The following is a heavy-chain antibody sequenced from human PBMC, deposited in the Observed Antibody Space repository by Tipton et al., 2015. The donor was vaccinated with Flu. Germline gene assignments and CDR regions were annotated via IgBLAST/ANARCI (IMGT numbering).Heavy chain of an antibody. CDR1: GGSITNYY. J-gene: IGHJ3*02. CDR3: AREWGDAFDI. D-gene: IGHD3-16*01. Sequence: TLSLTCSVSGGSITNYYWSWIRQPPGKGLEWIGYIYYSGSISYNPSLKSRVTISVDTSKSQFSLKLSSVTAADTAVYYCAREWGDAFDIWGQGTMVTVSS. V-gene: IGHV4-59*01. CDR2: IYYSGSI.